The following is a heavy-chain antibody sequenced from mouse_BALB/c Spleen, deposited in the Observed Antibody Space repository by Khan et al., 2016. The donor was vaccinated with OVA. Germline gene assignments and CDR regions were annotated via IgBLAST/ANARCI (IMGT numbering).Heavy chain of an antibody. V-gene: IGHV9-3-1*01. CDR3: ARGSSRAMDY. CDR1: GYTFTNYG. J-gene: IGHJ4*01. CDR2: FYTYTGEP. D-gene: IGHD1-1*01. Sequence: QIQLVQSGPELKKPGETVKISCKASGYTFTNYGMNWVKQAPGKGLKWMDWFYTYTGEPTYADDFKGRFAFSLESSASTAYLQINNLTNEDTATYFCARGSSRAMDYWGQGTSVTVSS.